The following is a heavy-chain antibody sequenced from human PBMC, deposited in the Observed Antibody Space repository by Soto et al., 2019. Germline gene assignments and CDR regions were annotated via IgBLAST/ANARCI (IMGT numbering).Heavy chain of an antibody. CDR1: GGSISSGGYY. Sequence: QVQLQESGPGLVKPSQTLSLTCTVSGGSISSGGYYWSWIRQHPGKGLEWIGYIYYSGSTYYNPSLKLRVTISVDTSKNQFSLKLSSVTAADTAVYYCARGRVVVVAATSFWFDHWGQGTLVTVSS. CDR2: IYYSGST. CDR3: ARGRVVVVAATSFWFDH. D-gene: IGHD2-15*01. J-gene: IGHJ5*02. V-gene: IGHV4-31*03.